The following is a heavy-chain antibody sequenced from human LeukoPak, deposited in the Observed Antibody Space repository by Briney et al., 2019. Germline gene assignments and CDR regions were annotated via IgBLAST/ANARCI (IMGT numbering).Heavy chain of an antibody. CDR3: ARNTVAAAGDS. V-gene: IGHV3-7*01. D-gene: IGHD6-13*01. J-gene: IGHJ4*02. Sequence: GGSLRLSCAASGFTFGSNWMTWVRQAPEKGLEGVAKIKPDGSDEDYVDSVKGRFTISRDNAKNLLYLQMTGLRAEDTAVYYCARNTVAAAGDSWGQGTLVTVSS. CDR1: GFTFGSNW. CDR2: IKPDGSDE.